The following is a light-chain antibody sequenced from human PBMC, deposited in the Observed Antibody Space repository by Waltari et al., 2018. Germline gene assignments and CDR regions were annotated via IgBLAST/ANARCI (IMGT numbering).Light chain of an antibody. CDR3: FSYAGRATGV. CDR1: SSDVGKYNL. CDR2: EGS. Sequence: QSALTQPASVSGSPGQSITISCTGTSSDVGKYNLVSWYQQHPGQAPKLMIYEGSQRPSGVSDRFSGSKSGNTASLTISGLQAEDEADYYCFSYAGRATGVFVGGTKLTVL. V-gene: IGLV2-23*01. J-gene: IGLJ2*01.